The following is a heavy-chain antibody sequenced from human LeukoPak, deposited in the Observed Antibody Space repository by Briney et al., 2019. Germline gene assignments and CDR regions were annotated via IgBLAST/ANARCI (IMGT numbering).Heavy chain of an antibody. V-gene: IGHV3-9*01. CDR1: GFTFDDYA. Sequence: GRSLRLSCAASGFTFDDYAMHWVRPAPGKGLEWVSGISWNSGSIGYADSVKGRFTISRDNAKNSLYLLMNSLRAEDTALYYCAKALTAVVVPAATDYWGQGTLVTVSS. J-gene: IGHJ4*02. D-gene: IGHD2-2*01. CDR2: ISWNSGSI. CDR3: AKALTAVVVPAATDY.